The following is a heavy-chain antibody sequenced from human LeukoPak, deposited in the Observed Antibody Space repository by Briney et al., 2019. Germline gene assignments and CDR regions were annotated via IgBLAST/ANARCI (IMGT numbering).Heavy chain of an antibody. CDR1: GGSISSYY. V-gene: IGHV4-59*12. Sequence: PSETLSLTCTVSGGSISSYYWSWTRQPPGKGLEWIGYIYYSGSTNYNPSLKSRVTISVDTSKNQFSLKLSSVTAADTAVYYCARDPSIAVAAPSWGQGTLVTVSS. J-gene: IGHJ5*02. CDR3: ARDPSIAVAAPS. D-gene: IGHD6-19*01. CDR2: IYYSGST.